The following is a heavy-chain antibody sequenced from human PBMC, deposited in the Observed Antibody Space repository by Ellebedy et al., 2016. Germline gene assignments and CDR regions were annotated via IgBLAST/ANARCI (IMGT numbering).Heavy chain of an antibody. CDR1: GGSISSGDYY. CDR3: AGLTRPDYYYYMDV. J-gene: IGHJ6*03. D-gene: IGHD6-6*01. V-gene: IGHV4-30-4*01. Sequence: SETLSLXCTVSGGSISSGDYYWSWIRQPPGKGLEWIGYIYYSGSTYYNPSLKSRVTISVDTSKNQFSLKLSSVTAADTAVYSCAGLTRPDYYYYMDVWGKGTTVTVSS. CDR2: IYYSGST.